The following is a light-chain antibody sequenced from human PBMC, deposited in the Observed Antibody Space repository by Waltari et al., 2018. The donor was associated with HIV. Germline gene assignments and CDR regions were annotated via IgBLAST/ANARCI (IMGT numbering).Light chain of an antibody. CDR3: QLFGTSPRLT. V-gene: IGKV3-20*01. J-gene: IGKJ4*01. CDR1: KNIGSTY. CDR2: GAS. Sequence: ETVLTQSPGTLSLSPGERATLSCRASKNIGSTYLTWYQQEPGPAPRLLIYGASTRATGMLDMFSGSASGTDFTLSISRLAPDDFAFYYCQLFGTSPRLTFGGGTKVEIK.